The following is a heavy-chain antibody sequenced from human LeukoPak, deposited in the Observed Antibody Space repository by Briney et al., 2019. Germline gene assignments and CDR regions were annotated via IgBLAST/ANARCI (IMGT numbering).Heavy chain of an antibody. D-gene: IGHD6-19*01. V-gene: IGHV3-11*01. Sequence: GGSLRLSCAASGFTFSDYYMNWIRQAPGKGLEWVSSISGGSRTINYADSVKGRFTISRDNSKNTLYLQMNSLRAEDTAVYYCAKDQAVAGRLQSDYWGQGTLVTVSS. CDR1: GFTFSDYY. CDR3: AKDQAVAGRLQSDY. J-gene: IGHJ4*02. CDR2: ISGGSRTI.